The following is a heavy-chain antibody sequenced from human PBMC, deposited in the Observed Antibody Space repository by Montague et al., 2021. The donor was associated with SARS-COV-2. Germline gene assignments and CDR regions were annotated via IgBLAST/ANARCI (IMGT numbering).Heavy chain of an antibody. Sequence: SETLSLTCTVSGGSISRYSWLWIRQPPGKGLEWVGYINKSGSTNXNPALTSRVTIPVDTSKNQFSLKLTSVAAADTAVYYCASVGRGSSCYEVALDIWGQGTMVTVSS. D-gene: IGHD6-13*01. J-gene: IGHJ3*02. V-gene: IGHV4-4*08. CDR1: GGSISRYS. CDR2: INKSGST. CDR3: ASVGRGSSCYEVALDI.